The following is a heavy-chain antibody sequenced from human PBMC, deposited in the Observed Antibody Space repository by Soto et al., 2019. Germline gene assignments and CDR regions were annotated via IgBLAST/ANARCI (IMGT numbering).Heavy chain of an antibody. Sequence: PGGSLRLSCAASGFTFSSYAMSWVRQAPGKGLEWVSAISGSGGSTYYADSVKGRFTISRDNSKNTLYLQMNSLRAEDTAVYYCAKNYYDFWSGYYTHAYFDYWGQGTLVTVSS. V-gene: IGHV3-23*01. D-gene: IGHD3-3*01. CDR2: ISGSGGST. CDR3: AKNYYDFWSGYYTHAYFDY. CDR1: GFTFSSYA. J-gene: IGHJ4*02.